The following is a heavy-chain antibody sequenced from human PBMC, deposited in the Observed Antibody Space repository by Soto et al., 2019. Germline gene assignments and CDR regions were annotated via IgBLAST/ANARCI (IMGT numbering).Heavy chain of an antibody. Sequence: SETLSLTCTVSGGSISTYYWTWVRQPPGKGLEWIGHIYYSGSTNSNPSLKSRVTMSVDTSKNQFSLRLSSVTAADTAVYYCAXDNILTVYPYYYYGMDVWGQGTVVTVSS. CDR1: GGSISTYY. V-gene: IGHV4-59*01. CDR2: IYYSGST. D-gene: IGHD3-9*01. CDR3: AXDNILTVYPYYYYGMDV. J-gene: IGHJ6*02.